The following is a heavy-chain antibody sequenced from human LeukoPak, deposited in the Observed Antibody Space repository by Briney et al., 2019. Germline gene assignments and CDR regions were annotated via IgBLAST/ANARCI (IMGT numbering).Heavy chain of an antibody. CDR1: GGSISSSSYY. Sequence: SETLSLTCTVSGGSISSSSYYWGWIRQPPGKGLEWIGSIYYSGSTYYNPSLKSRVTISVDTSKNQFSLNLSSVTAADTAVYYCARLLWFGKYYFDYWGQGTLVTVSS. D-gene: IGHD3-10*01. V-gene: IGHV4-39*07. CDR3: ARLLWFGKYYFDY. CDR2: IYYSGST. J-gene: IGHJ4*02.